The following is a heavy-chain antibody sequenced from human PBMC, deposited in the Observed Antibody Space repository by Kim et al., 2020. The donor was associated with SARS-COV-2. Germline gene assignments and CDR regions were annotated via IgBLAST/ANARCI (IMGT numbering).Heavy chain of an antibody. V-gene: IGHV3-74*01. Sequence: GGSLRLSCAASGFTFSSYWMHWVRQAPGKGLVWVSRINSDGSSTSYADSVKGRFTISRDNAKNTLYLQMNSLRAEDTAVYYCARGRLSFYQLLSNGMDVWGQGTTVTVSS. D-gene: IGHD2-2*01. CDR1: GFTFSSYW. J-gene: IGHJ6*02. CDR3: ARGRLSFYQLLSNGMDV. CDR2: INSDGSST.